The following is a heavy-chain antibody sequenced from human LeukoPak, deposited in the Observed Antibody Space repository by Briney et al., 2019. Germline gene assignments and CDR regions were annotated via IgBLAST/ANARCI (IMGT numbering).Heavy chain of an antibody. CDR2: INHSGST. D-gene: IGHD3-22*01. V-gene: IGHV4-34*01. CDR1: GGSFSGYY. J-gene: IGHJ4*02. CDR3: ARLPYYYDSSGYYYFSFDY. Sequence: SETLSLTCAVYGGSFSGYYWSWIRQPPGKGLEWIGEINHSGSTNYNPSLKSRVTISVDTTKNQFSLKLSSVTAADTAVYYCARLPYYYDSSGYYYFSFDYWGEGTLVTVSS.